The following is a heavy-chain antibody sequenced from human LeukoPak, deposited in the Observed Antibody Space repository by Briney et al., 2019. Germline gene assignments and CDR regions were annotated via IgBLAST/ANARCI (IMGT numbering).Heavy chain of an antibody. J-gene: IGHJ4*02. D-gene: IGHD3-16*01. Sequence: GGSLRLSCTASGFTFTSYWMDWVRQAPGKGLEWVANIDQDGSVKNYVGSVKGRFIISSDNTKNSLYLQINSLRAEDTAVYYCARNFGYQQFDSWGQGTLVIVSS. CDR2: IDQDGSVK. CDR3: ARNFGYQQFDS. V-gene: IGHV3-7*01. CDR1: GFTFTSYW.